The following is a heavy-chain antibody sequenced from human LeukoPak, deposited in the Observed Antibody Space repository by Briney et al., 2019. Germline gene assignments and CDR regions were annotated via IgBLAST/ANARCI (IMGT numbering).Heavy chain of an antibody. CDR2: IIPIFGTA. D-gene: IGHD3-22*01. V-gene: IGHV1-69*05. Sequence: SVKVSCKASGGTFSSYAISWVRQAPGQGLEWMGGIIPIFGTANYAQKFQGRVTITTDESTSTAYMELSSLRSEDTAVYYCARDPRYYDSSGYYHWGQGTLVTVSS. J-gene: IGHJ5*02. CDR3: ARDPRYYDSSGYYH. CDR1: GGTFSSYA.